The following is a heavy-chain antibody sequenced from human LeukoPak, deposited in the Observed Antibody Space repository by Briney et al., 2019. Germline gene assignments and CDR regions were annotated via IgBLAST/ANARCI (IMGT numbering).Heavy chain of an antibody. CDR3: ARHSYYYDSSGYKNPIDFDY. J-gene: IGHJ4*02. Sequence: SETLSLTCTVSGGSFNTYYWSWIRQPPGKGLEWLGYIYYSGSTNYNPSLKSRVTISVDTSKNQFSLKLSSVTAADTAVYYCARHSYYYDSSGYKNPIDFDYWGQGTLVTVSS. D-gene: IGHD3-22*01. V-gene: IGHV4-59*01. CDR1: GGSFNTYY. CDR2: IYYSGST.